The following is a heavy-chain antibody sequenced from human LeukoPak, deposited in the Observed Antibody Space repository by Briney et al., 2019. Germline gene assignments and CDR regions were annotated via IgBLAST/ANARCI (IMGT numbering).Heavy chain of an antibody. D-gene: IGHD6-13*01. CDR3: ASVSSSWYNVRDY. J-gene: IGHJ4*02. CDR2: IIPIFGTA. Sequence: SVKVSCKXSGGTFSSYAISWVRQAPGQGLEWMGGIIPIFGTANYAQKFQGRVTITADESTSTAYMELSSLRSEDTAVYYCASVSSSWYNVRDYWGQGTLVTVSS. V-gene: IGHV1-69*13. CDR1: GGTFSSYA.